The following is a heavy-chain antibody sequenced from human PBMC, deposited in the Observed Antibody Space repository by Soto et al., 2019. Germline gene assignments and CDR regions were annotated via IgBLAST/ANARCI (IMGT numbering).Heavy chain of an antibody. D-gene: IGHD5-18*01. CDR2: IYYSGST. CDR3: ARDSAGIPLWTL. V-gene: IGHV4-59*01. J-gene: IGHJ4*02. CDR1: GGSISSYY. Sequence: SETLSLTCTVSGGSISSYYWSWIRQPPGKGLEWIGYIYYSGSTNYNPSLKSRVTISVDTSKNQFSLKLSSVTAADTAVYYCARDSAGIPLWTLWGQGTLVTVSS.